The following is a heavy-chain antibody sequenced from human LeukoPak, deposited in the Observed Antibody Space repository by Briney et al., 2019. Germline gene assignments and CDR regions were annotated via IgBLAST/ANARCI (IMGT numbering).Heavy chain of an antibody. D-gene: IGHD2-15*01. CDR3: ARVVVGVTNRFDP. Sequence: GGSLRLSCAASGFTFSSYSMNCVRQAPGKGLEWVSSISSSSSYIYYADSVKGRFTISRDNAKNSLYLQMNSLRAEDTAVYFCARVVVGVTNRFDPWGQGTLVIVSS. CDR2: ISSSSSYI. V-gene: IGHV3-21*04. CDR1: GFTFSSYS. J-gene: IGHJ5*02.